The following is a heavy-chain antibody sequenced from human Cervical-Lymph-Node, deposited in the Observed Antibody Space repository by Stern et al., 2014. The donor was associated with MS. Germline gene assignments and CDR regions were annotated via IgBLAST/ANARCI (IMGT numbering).Heavy chain of an antibody. CDR3: ARDGIEVAISGAFDI. Sequence: QMQLVQSGAEVKKPGASVKISCQASGYSFTSYPLHWVRLAPGHGLAWMGSVDPSDGSTSYPQKFQGRVTMTRDTSTSTVYMELSSLRSEDTAVYHCARDGIEVAISGAFDIWGQGTMVTVSS. D-gene: IGHD2-21*01. CDR2: VDPSDGST. J-gene: IGHJ3*02. V-gene: IGHV1-46*01. CDR1: GYSFTSYP.